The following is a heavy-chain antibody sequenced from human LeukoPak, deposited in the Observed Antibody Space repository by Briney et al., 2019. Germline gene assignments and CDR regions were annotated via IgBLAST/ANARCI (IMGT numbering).Heavy chain of an antibody. V-gene: IGHV3-23*01. CDR2: ITTSGST. J-gene: IGHJ4*02. CDR3: AKSHDSSGTGSGYAY. Sequence: PGGSLRLSCAASGLTASHNVNNAMSWVRHAPGKGLEWVSGITTSGSTYYADSVKGRFTISRDNSKNTLYLQMNSLRAEDTAVYYCAKSHDSSGTGSGYAYWGQGTLVTVSS. D-gene: IGHD3-22*01. CDR1: GLTASHNVNNA.